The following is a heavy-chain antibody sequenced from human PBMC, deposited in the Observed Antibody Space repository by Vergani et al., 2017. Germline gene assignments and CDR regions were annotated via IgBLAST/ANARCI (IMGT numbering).Heavy chain of an antibody. D-gene: IGHD3-10*01. J-gene: IGHJ4*02. CDR2: ISGSGVSA. CDR1: EFTFSNYA. CDR3: AKQYFVSGNYLFDY. Sequence: EVQLLEPGGGLVQPGGSLRLTCAASEFTFSNYAMNWVRQAPGKGLEWDSGISGSGVSAYYTDSVKGRFTISRDNSKNMLFLQMNNLRTEDTAIYYCAKQYFVSGNYLFDYWGQGILVTVSS. V-gene: IGHV3-23*01.